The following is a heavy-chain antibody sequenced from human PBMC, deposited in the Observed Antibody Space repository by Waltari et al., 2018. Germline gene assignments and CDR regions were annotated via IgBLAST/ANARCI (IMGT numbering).Heavy chain of an antibody. D-gene: IGHD2-21*01. CDR1: GYTFSTYD. V-gene: IGHV1-8*02. CDR2: MNPNSGNT. J-gene: IGHJ4*03. CDR3: ARGPTRNLIEVVVDKTGYFDY. Sequence: QVQLVQSGAEVKKPGASVRVSCTASGYTFSTYDITWVRQATGQGLGWMGWMNPNSGNTAYAQKFQGRVTMTRNTSVNTAYMELSSLRSDDTAIYYCARGPTRNLIEVVVDKTGYFDYWGQGSLVTVSS.